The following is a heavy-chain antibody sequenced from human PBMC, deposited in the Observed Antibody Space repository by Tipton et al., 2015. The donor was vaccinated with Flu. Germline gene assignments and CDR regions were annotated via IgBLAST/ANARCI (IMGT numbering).Heavy chain of an antibody. Sequence: TLSLTCGVSGYSITTGYYWGWLRQTPGKGLGWIGSIYNTGSTYYNPSHQSRAAILVDTSKDQFSLKLSSVTAADTAEYYCARHPIYAFGIDVWGQGTTVTVSS. CDR3: ARHPIYAFGIDV. CDR1: GYSITTGYY. J-gene: IGHJ6*02. CDR2: IYNTGST. D-gene: IGHD2-2*01. V-gene: IGHV4-38-2*01.